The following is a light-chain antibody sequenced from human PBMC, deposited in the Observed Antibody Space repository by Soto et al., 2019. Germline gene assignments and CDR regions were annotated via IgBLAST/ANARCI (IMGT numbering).Light chain of an antibody. J-gene: IGKJ1*01. CDR3: QQYYNFPWT. Sequence: DIQMTQSPSTLSASVGDRVTITCRARQSISSWLAWYQQKPGKAPKLLIYKASSLESGVPLRFIGSGSGTEFTLTISSLQPDDFATYYCQQYYNFPWTFGQGTKVEIK. CDR1: QSISSW. CDR2: KAS. V-gene: IGKV1-5*03.